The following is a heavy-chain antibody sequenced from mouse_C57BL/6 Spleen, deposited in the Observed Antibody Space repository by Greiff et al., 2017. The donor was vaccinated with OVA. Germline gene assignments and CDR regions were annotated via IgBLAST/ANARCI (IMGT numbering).Heavy chain of an antibody. D-gene: IGHD1-1*01. Sequence: QVQLQQSGPELVKPGASVKISCKASGYAFSSSWMNWVKQRPGKGLEWIGRIYPGDGDTNYNGKFKGKATLTADKSSSTAYMQLSSLTSEDSAVYFCAREGSYGSSYGWYFDVWGTGTTVTVSS. CDR2: IYPGDGDT. J-gene: IGHJ1*03. CDR1: GYAFSSSW. V-gene: IGHV1-82*01. CDR3: AREGSYGSSYGWYFDV.